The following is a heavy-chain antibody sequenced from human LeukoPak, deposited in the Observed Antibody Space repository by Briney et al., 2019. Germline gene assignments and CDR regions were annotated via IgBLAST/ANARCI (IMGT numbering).Heavy chain of an antibody. V-gene: IGHV4-34*01. J-gene: IGHJ4*02. CDR1: GGSFSGYY. Sequence: SETLSLTCAVYGGSFSGYYWSWIRQPPGKGLEWIGEINHSGSTNYNPSLKGRVNISVDTSKSQFSLRLSSVTAADTAVYYCARGAVGADWGQGTLVTVSS. D-gene: IGHD1-26*01. CDR2: INHSGST. CDR3: ARGAVGAD.